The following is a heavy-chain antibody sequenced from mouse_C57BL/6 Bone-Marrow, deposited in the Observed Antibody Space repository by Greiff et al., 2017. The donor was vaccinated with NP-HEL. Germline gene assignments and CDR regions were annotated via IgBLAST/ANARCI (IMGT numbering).Heavy chain of an antibody. J-gene: IGHJ4*01. CDR3: ARPSFITTVVDYAMDY. V-gene: IGHV1-52*01. CDR2: IDPSDSET. CDR1: GYTFTSYW. Sequence: QVQLQQPGAELVRPGSSVKLSCKASGYTFTSYWMHWVKQRPIQGLEWIGNIDPSDSETHYNQKFKDKATLTVDKSSSTAYMQLSSLTSEDSAVYYCARPSFITTVVDYAMDYWGQGTSVTVSS. D-gene: IGHD1-1*01.